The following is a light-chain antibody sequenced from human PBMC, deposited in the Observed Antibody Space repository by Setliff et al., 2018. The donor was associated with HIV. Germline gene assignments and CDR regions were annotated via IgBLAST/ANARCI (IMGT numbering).Light chain of an antibody. J-gene: IGLJ2*01. CDR1: TSDVGGFDY. CDR2: EVT. CDR3: SSFTSTSTVV. V-gene: IGLV2-14*01. Sequence: LTQPASVSGSPGQSITISCTGTTSDVGGFDYVSWYQQYPDRAPQLLIYEVTNRPSGVSNRFSGSKSGNTASLTISGLQPEDESDYYCSSFTSTSTVVFGGGTKGTVL.